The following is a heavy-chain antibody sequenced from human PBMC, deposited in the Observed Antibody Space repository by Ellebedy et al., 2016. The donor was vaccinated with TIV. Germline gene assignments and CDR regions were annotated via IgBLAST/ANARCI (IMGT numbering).Heavy chain of an antibody. CDR2: LRTSGGST. Sequence: GESLNISCVSSGFPFSSYAMSWVRQAPGKGLEWVSSLRTSGGSTYYAASVKGRFTISSDNSKNTLYLQMNSLRAEDTAVYYCAKRVTMVREVITYHHYAIDVWGQGTTVTVSS. CDR3: AKRVTMVREVITYHHYAIDV. CDR1: GFPFSSYA. D-gene: IGHD3-10*01. J-gene: IGHJ6*02. V-gene: IGHV3-23*01.